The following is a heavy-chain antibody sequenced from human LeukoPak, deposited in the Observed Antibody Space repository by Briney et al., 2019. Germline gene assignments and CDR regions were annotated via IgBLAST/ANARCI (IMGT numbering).Heavy chain of an antibody. J-gene: IGHJ4*02. Sequence: ASVKVSCKASGYTFTGYYMHWVRQAPGQGLEWMGIINPSGGSTSYAQKFQGRVTMTRDTSTSTVYMELSSLRSEDTAVYYCARYVGAVRGRGERLDYWGQGTLVTVSS. CDR2: INPSGGST. V-gene: IGHV1-46*03. CDR1: GYTFTGYY. D-gene: IGHD3-16*01. CDR3: ARYVGAVRGRGERLDY.